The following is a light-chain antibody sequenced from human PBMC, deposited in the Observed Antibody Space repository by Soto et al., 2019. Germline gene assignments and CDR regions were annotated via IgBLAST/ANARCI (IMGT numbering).Light chain of an antibody. CDR3: QQYGSSALT. J-gene: IGKJ4*01. CDR1: QSVSNNY. Sequence: IVLKQSPGGLSLSTGERATLSCRASQSVSNNYLAWYQQKPGQAPRLLIYGASSRPTGIPDRFSGSGSGTDFTLTISRLEPEDFAVYYCQQYGSSALTFGGGTKVDIK. V-gene: IGKV3-20*01. CDR2: GAS.